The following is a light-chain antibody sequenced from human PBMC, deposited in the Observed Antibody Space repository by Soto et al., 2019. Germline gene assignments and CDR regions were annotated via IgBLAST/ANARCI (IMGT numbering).Light chain of an antibody. CDR2: EVS. CDR3: SSYTSSSTYV. CDR1: SSDVGGYNY. J-gene: IGLJ1*01. Sequence: QSALAQPASVSGSPGQSITISCTGTSSDVGGYNYVSWYQQHPGKAPKLMIYEVSNRPSGVSNRLSGSKSGNTASLTISGLQAEDEADYYCSSYTSSSTYVFGTGTKVTV. V-gene: IGLV2-14*01.